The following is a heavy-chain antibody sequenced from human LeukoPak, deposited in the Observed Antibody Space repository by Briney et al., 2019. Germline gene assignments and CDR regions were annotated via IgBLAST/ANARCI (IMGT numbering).Heavy chain of an antibody. CDR1: GFTFSSYS. V-gene: IGHV3-21*01. CDR2: ISSSSSYI. CDR3: ARYYGSGSYYPHFDY. Sequence: GRSLRLSCAASGFTFSSYSMNWVRQAPGKGLEWVSSISSSSSYIYYADSVKGRFTISRDNAKNSLYLQMNSLRAEDTAVYYCARYYGSGSYYPHFDYWGQGTLVTVSS. J-gene: IGHJ4*02. D-gene: IGHD3-10*01.